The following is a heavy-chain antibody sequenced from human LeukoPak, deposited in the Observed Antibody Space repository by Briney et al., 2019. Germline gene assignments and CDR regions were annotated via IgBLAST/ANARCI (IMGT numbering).Heavy chain of an antibody. CDR1: GGTFSSYA. Sequence: SVKVSCKASGGTFSSYAISWLRQAPGQGLEWMGGIIPIFGTANYAQKFQGRVTITTDESTSTAYMELSSLRSEDTAVYYCARESSSSLLPYYYMDVWGKGTTVTVSS. J-gene: IGHJ6*03. CDR3: ARESSSSLLPYYYMDV. CDR2: IIPIFGTA. V-gene: IGHV1-69*05. D-gene: IGHD6-6*01.